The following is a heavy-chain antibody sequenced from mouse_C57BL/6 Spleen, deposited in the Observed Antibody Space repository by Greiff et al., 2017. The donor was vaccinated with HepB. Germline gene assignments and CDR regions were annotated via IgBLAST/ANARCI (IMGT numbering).Heavy chain of an antibody. V-gene: IGHV14-2*01. Sequence: VQLKQSGAELVKPGASVKLSCTASGFNIKDYYMHWVKQRTEQGLEWIGRIDPEDGETKYAPKFQGKATITADTSSNTAYLQLSSLTSEETAVYYCASPFITTVATRYFDVWGTGTTVTVSS. D-gene: IGHD1-1*01. CDR1: GFNIKDYY. J-gene: IGHJ1*03. CDR2: IDPEDGET. CDR3: ASPFITTVATRYFDV.